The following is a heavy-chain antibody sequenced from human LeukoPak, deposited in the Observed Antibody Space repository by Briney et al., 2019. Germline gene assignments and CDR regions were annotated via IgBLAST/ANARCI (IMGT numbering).Heavy chain of an antibody. CDR3: ARDAVVVAAPQLLGIDP. CDR1: GCTFSSYV. CDR2: IIPIFGTA. V-gene: IGHV1-69*06. Sequence: SVKVSCKASGCTFSSYVINWVRQAPGQGLEWVGGIIPIFGTANYAQKFQGRVTITADKSTSTAYMELISLSSEDTAVYYCARDAVVVAAPQLLGIDPWGQGTLVTVSS. J-gene: IGHJ5*02. D-gene: IGHD2-15*01.